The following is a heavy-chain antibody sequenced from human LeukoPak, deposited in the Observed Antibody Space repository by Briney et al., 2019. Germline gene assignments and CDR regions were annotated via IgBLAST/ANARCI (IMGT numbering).Heavy chain of an antibody. CDR3: ARVGIAVAGSFDY. V-gene: IGHV3-30*04. J-gene: IGHJ4*02. D-gene: IGHD6-19*01. CDR1: GFTFSSYA. CDR2: ISYDGSNK. Sequence: GRSLRLSCAASGFTFSSYAMHWVRQAPGKGLEWVAVISYDGSNKYYADSVKGRFTISRDNSKNTLYLQMNSLRAEGTAVYYCARVGIAVAGSFDYWGQGTLVTVSS.